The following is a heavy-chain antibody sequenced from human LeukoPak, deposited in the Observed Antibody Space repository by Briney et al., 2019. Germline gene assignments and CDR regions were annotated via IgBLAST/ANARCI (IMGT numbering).Heavy chain of an antibody. J-gene: IGHJ4*02. V-gene: IGHV5-51*01. Sequence: GESLKISCKGSGYSFTTYWIAWVRQMRGRGLEWMGIISPDDSEIRYSPSFRGQVTISADKSISTAYLQWSRLKASDTAIYYCARHEGSGSYYSYWGQGTLVTVSS. D-gene: IGHD1-26*01. CDR3: ARHEGSGSYYSY. CDR2: ISPDDSEI. CDR1: GYSFTTYW.